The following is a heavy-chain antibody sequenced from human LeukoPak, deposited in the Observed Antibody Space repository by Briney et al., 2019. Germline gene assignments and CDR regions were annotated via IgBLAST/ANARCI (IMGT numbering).Heavy chain of an antibody. CDR3: ARGNGSGSWLVDV. J-gene: IGHJ6*04. CDR2: ISSNGPSI. CDR1: GFTFTNHA. V-gene: IGHV3-23*01. D-gene: IGHD3-10*01. Sequence: GGSLRLSCAASGFTFTNHAMNWVRQVPGKGLEWVSGISSNGPSIYYTDSVKGRFTISRDNSNNSLNLQMNSLRAEDSAVYHCARGNGSGSWLVDVWGKGTTVTVSS.